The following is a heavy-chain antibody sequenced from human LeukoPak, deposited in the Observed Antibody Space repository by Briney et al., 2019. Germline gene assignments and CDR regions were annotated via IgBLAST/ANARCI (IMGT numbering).Heavy chain of an antibody. CDR1: GYTFTSYA. CDR3: ARAARRDSSGYYYVGY. V-gene: IGHV7-4-1*02. Sequence: AASVKVSCTASGYTFTSYAMNWVRQAPGQGLEWMGWINTNTGNPTHAQGFTGRFVFSLDTSVSTAYLQISSLKAEDTAVYYCARAARRDSSGYYYVGYWGQGTLVTVSS. J-gene: IGHJ4*02. CDR2: INTNTGNP. D-gene: IGHD3-22*01.